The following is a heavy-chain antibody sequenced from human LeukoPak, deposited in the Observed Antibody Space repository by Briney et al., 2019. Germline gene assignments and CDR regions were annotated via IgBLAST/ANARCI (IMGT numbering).Heavy chain of an antibody. J-gene: IGHJ3*02. CDR3: ARHKYSSQNSDGFDI. CDR2: IDSSGNT. CDR1: GGSISSYY. V-gene: IGHV4-39*01. Sequence: PSETLSLTCTVSGGSISSYYWGWIRQSPGKGLEWIGSIDSSGNTFYNPSLKSRVTISVDTSKNQFSLKVNSATAADTAVYYCARHKYSSQNSDGFDIWVQGTMVTVSS. D-gene: IGHD2-15*01.